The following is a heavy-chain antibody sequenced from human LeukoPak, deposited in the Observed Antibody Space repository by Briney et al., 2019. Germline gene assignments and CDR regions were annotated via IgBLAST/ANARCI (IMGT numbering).Heavy chain of an antibody. J-gene: IGHJ5*02. Sequence: GESLKISCKGSGYSFTSYWIGWVRQMPGKGLEWMGIIYPGDSDTRYSPSFQGQVTISADKSISTAYLQWSSLKASDTAMYYCARVPAAIVNHKGRAGFDPWGQGTLVTVSS. V-gene: IGHV5-51*01. CDR2: IYPGDSDT. D-gene: IGHD2-2*02. CDR3: ARVPAAIVNHKGRAGFDP. CDR1: GYSFTSYW.